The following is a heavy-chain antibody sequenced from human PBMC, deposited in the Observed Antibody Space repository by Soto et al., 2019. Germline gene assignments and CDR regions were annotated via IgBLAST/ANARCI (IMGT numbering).Heavy chain of an antibody. V-gene: IGHV4-59*08. CDR2: IYYSGST. D-gene: IGHD2-15*01. J-gene: IGHJ6*03. CDR3: ARHGSGGSLPREGAYYYYMDV. CDR1: GCSISCYY. Sequence: PSETLSLTCTVSGCSISCYYWSWIRQPPGKGMEWNGYIYYSGSTYYNPSLKSRVTISVDTSKNQFSLKLSSVTAADTAVYYCARHGSGGSLPREGAYYYYMDVWGKGTTVTVSS.